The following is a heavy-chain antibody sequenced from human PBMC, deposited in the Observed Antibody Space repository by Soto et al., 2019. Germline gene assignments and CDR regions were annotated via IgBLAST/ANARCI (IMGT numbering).Heavy chain of an antibody. CDR1: GGSVSSGSYY. V-gene: IGHV4-61*01. J-gene: IGHJ6*02. CDR2: IYYSGST. CDR3: ARDHGDRLGYYYYGMDV. Sequence: QVQLQESGPGLVKPSETLSLTCTVSGGSVSSGSYYWSSIRQPPGKGLEWIGYIYYSGSTNYNPSLKSRVTISVDTSKNQFSLKLSSVTAADTAVYYCARDHGDRLGYYYYGMDVWGQGTTVTVSS. D-gene: IGHD4-17*01.